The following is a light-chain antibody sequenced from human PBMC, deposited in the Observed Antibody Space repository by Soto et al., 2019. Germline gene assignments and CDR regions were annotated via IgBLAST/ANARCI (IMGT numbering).Light chain of an antibody. CDR1: QSVLYSSNNKNY. CDR3: QQYYRPWT. J-gene: IGKJ1*01. CDR2: WAS. V-gene: IGKV4-1*01. Sequence: DIVMTQSPDSLAVSLGERATINCKSSQSVLYSSNNKNYLAWYQQKPGQPPKLLIYWASTRASGVPDRCSGSGASNDFTLTSSILQAEDVAVYYCQQYYRPWTFGQGTKVEIK.